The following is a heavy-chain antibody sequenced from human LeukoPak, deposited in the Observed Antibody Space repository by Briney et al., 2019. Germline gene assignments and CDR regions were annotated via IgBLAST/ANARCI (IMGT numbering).Heavy chain of an antibody. Sequence: GGSLRLSCVASGFTFSSYGMHWVRQAPGKGLEWVAAIWYDGSNKHYADSVKGRFTISRDNPKNTLYMDMNSLRAEDTAVYYCARDYRSSWNPGRWGQGTLVTVSS. V-gene: IGHV3-33*01. CDR1: GFTFSSYG. J-gene: IGHJ4*02. D-gene: IGHD6-13*01. CDR2: IWYDGSNK. CDR3: ARDYRSSWNPGR.